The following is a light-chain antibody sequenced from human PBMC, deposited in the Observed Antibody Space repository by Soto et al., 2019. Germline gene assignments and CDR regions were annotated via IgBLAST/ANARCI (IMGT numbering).Light chain of an antibody. CDR2: DVS. CDR3: QQYGSSPT. Sequence: EIVLTQSPGTLSLSPGERATLSCRSSQSVSSSYLAWYQQKPGQAPRLLIYDVSSRATGIPDSFSGSGSGTDFTLTISRLEPEDVAVYYCQQYGSSPTFGQGTKVEIK. V-gene: IGKV3-20*01. CDR1: QSVSSSY. J-gene: IGKJ1*01.